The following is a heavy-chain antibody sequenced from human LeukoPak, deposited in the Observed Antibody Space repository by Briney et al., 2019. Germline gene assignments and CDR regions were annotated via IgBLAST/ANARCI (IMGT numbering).Heavy chain of an antibody. D-gene: IGHD6-19*01. J-gene: IGHJ4*02. V-gene: IGHV1-69*01. CDR3: ASSGIAVAGTFDY. CDR1: GGTFSSYA. CDR2: IIPIFGTA. Sequence: SVKVSCKASGGTFSSYAISWVRQAPGQGLEWMGGIIPIFGTANYAQKFQGRGTITADESTSTAYMELSSLRSEDTAVYYCASSGIAVAGTFDYWGQGTLVTVSS.